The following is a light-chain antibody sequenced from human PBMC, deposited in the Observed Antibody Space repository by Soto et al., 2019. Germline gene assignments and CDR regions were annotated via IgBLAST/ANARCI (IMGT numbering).Light chain of an antibody. CDR1: SSDVGGYNS. CDR3: SSYTSSSTGV. Sequence: QSALTQPASVSGSPGQSITISCTGTSSDVGGYNSVSWYQQHPGKAPKLMIYEVNNRPSGVSNRFSGSKSGNTASLTISGLQAEDEADYYCSSYTSSSTGVFGGGTKLTVL. CDR2: EVN. V-gene: IGLV2-14*01. J-gene: IGLJ2*01.